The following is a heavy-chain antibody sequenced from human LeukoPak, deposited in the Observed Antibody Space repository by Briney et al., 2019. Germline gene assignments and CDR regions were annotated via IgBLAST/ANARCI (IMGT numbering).Heavy chain of an antibody. Sequence: GGSLRLSCAASGFTFSSYEMNWVRPAPGKGLEGVSYISSSGRTIYYADSVKGRFPISRDNAKNSLYLQMNSLRAEDTAVYYCASSTRTRLQPDYWGQGTLVTVSS. CDR1: GFTFSSYE. J-gene: IGHJ4*02. CDR3: ASSTRTRLQPDY. D-gene: IGHD4-11*01. V-gene: IGHV3-48*03. CDR2: ISSSGRTI.